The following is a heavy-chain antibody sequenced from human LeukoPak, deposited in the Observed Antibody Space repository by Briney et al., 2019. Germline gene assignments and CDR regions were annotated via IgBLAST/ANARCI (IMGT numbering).Heavy chain of an antibody. J-gene: IGHJ3*02. CDR2: IYFSGST. D-gene: IGHD6-13*01. CDR3: ARSSSSSSYTAFDI. V-gene: IGHV4-4*07. CDR1: GGSIRSYY. Sequence: SETLSLTCTVSGGSIRSYYWSWVRQPTGKGLEWIGRIYFSGSTNYSPSLKSRVTLSIDTSNSQFLLNLHSVTAADTAVYYCARSSSSSSYTAFDIWGQGTMVTVSS.